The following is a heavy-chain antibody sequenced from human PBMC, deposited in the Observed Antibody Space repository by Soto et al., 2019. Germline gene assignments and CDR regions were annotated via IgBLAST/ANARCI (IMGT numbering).Heavy chain of an antibody. J-gene: IGHJ5*02. CDR1: GYTFSSYA. CDR2: INAGNGNT. D-gene: IGHD3-10*02. V-gene: IGHV1-3*01. Sequence: GASVKVSCKASGYTFSSYAIHWVRQAPGQRPEWLGWINAGNGNTYYSEKFEGRVTFTRDTAATTVNMELTSLTSEDTAIYYCGRDQSGIGYYVDWFDPWGQGTLVTVSS. CDR3: GRDQSGIGYYVDWFDP.